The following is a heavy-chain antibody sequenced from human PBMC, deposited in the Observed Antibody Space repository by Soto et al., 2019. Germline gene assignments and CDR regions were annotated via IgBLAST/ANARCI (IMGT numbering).Heavy chain of an antibody. CDR2: IYWDDDK. CDR1: GFSLSTSGVG. CDR3: AHSLTVPEWLLSYRGGKFDY. V-gene: IGHV2-5*02. D-gene: IGHD3-3*01. J-gene: IGHJ4*02. Sequence: SGPTLVNPTQTLTLTCTFSGFSLSTSGVGVGWIRQPPGKALEWLALIYWDDDKRYSPSLKSRLTITKDTSKNQVVLTMTNMDPVDTATYYCAHSLTVPEWLLSYRGGKFDYWGQGTLVTVSS.